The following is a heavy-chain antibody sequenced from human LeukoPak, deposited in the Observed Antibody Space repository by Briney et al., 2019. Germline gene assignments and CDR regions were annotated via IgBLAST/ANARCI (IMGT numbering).Heavy chain of an antibody. CDR2: ISSSSSTI. Sequence: GGSLRLSCAASGFTFSSYSMNWVRQAPGKGLEWVSYISSSSSTIYYADSVKGRFTISRDNAKNSLYLQMNSLRAEDTAVYYCARGTYCGGDCYSINWFDPWGQGTLVTVSS. J-gene: IGHJ5*02. D-gene: IGHD2-21*02. CDR1: GFTFSSYS. V-gene: IGHV3-48*04. CDR3: ARGTYCGGDCYSINWFDP.